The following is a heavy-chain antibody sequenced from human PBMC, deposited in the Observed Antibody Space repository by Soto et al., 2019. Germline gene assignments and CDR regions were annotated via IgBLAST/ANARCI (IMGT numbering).Heavy chain of an antibody. D-gene: IGHD3-10*01. CDR1: GYTFTSYD. J-gene: IGHJ6*03. CDR3: IRGVIPYYYYYMDV. CDR2: MNPNSGNT. Sequence: QVQLVQSGAEVKKPGASVKVSCKASGYTFTSYDINWVRQATGQGLEWMGWMNPNSGNTGYAQKFQGRVTMTRNTSMRTAYMELSSLRSEGTAVYYCIRGVIPYYYYYMDVWGKGTTVTVSS. V-gene: IGHV1-8*01.